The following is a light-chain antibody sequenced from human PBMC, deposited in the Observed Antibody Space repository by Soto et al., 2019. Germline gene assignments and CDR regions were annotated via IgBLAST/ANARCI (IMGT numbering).Light chain of an antibody. Sequence: EIVLTQSPGTLSLSPGDRATLSCRVSQSVISSKLAWYKHKPGQAPRLLLQGVSIRATGTPDRFSGSGSGTDFTLTISRLESEDFAVYYCQQYFGSPITFGQGTRLEI. CDR2: GVS. CDR3: QQYFGSPIT. CDR1: QSVISSK. J-gene: IGKJ5*01. V-gene: IGKV3-20*01.